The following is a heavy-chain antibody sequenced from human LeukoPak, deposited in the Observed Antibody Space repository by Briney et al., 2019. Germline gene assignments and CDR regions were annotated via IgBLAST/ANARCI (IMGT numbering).Heavy chain of an antibody. V-gene: IGHV1-3*01. CDR3: ARGGSGSAYYFDY. Sequence: ASVKVSCKASGYTFTSYAMHWVRQAPGQRLEWMGWINAGNGNTKYSQKFQGRVTITGDISASTAYMELSSLRSEDTAVYYCARGGSGSAYYFDYWGQGTLVTVSS. D-gene: IGHD3-10*01. J-gene: IGHJ4*02. CDR2: INAGNGNT. CDR1: GYTFTSYA.